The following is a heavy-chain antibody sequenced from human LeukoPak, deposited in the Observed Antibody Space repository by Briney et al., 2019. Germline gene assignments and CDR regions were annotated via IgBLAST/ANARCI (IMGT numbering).Heavy chain of an antibody. J-gene: IGHJ5*02. CDR1: GFTFSDYY. D-gene: IGHD6-13*01. Sequence: PGGSLRLSCAASGFTFSDYYMSWIRQAPGKGLEWVSYISSSGSTIYYADSVKRRFTISRDNAKNSLYLQMNSLRAEDTAVYYCARAGSSWDYNWFDPWGQGTLVTVSS. CDR3: ARAGSSWDYNWFDP. CDR2: ISSSGSTI. V-gene: IGHV3-11*01.